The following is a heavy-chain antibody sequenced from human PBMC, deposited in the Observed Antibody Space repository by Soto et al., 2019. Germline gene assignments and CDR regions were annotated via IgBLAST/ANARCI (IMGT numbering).Heavy chain of an antibody. J-gene: IGHJ2*01. CDR2: MHYSGST. D-gene: IGHD3-22*01. CDR3: ARDYFDSSGHYWYFDL. Sequence: PSETLSLTCTVSGGSISSYYLSWIRQPPGKGLEWIGYMHYSGSTNHNPSLKSRVTISIDTSKNQFSLKLNSVTAADTAVYYCARDYFDSSGHYWYFDLWGRGTLVTVSS. CDR1: GGSISSYY. V-gene: IGHV4-59*01.